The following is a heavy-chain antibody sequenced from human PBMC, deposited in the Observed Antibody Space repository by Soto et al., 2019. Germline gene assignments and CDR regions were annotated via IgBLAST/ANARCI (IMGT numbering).Heavy chain of an antibody. D-gene: IGHD2-2*01. V-gene: IGHV4-39*07. CDR3: ARDAGADIVVVSAGNNWFDP. CDR2: IYTSGST. J-gene: IGHJ5*02. CDR1: GGSISSSSYY. Sequence: SETLSLTCTVSGGSISSSSYYWGWIRQPPGKGLEWIGRIYTSGSTNYNPSLKSRVTMSVDTSKNQFSLKLSSVTAADTAVYYCARDAGADIVVVSAGNNWFDPWGQGTLVTVSS.